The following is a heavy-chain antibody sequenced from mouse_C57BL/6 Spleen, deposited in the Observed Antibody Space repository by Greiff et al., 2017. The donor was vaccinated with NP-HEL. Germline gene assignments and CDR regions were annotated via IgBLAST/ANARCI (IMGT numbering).Heavy chain of an antibody. V-gene: IGHV1-66*01. CDR1: GYSFTSYY. D-gene: IGHD1-2*01. CDR3: ARSDTTAGAWFAY. CDR2: IYPGSGNT. Sequence: VQLQQSGPELVKPGASVKISCKASGYSFTSYYIHWVKQRPGQGLEWIGWIYPGSGNTKYNEKFKGKATLTADTSSSTAYMQLSSLTSEDSAVYYCARSDTTAGAWFAYWGQGTLVTVSA. J-gene: IGHJ3*01.